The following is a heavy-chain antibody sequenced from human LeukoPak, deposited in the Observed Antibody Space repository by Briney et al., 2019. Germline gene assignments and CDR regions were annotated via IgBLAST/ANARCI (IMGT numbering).Heavy chain of an antibody. CDR3: ARDCGGGSCYGPYDAFDI. Sequence: GRSLRLSCAASGFTFSSYGMHWVRQAPGKGLEWVAVISYDGSNKYYAASVKGRFTISRDNSKNTLYLQMNSLRAEDTAVYYCARDCGGGSCYGPYDAFDIWGQGTMVTVSS. J-gene: IGHJ3*02. CDR1: GFTFSSYG. V-gene: IGHV3-30*03. D-gene: IGHD2-15*01. CDR2: ISYDGSNK.